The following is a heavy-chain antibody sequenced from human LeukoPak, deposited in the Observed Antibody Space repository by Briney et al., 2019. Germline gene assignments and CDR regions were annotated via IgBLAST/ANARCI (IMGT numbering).Heavy chain of an antibody. D-gene: IGHD1-26*01. CDR1: GFTFDDYA. CDR2: IKQDGSEK. CDR3: AREGIGFDY. V-gene: IGHV3-7*01. J-gene: IGHJ4*02. Sequence: PGGSLRLSCAASGFTFDDYAMHWVRQAPGKGLEWVANIKQDGSEKYYVDSVKGRFTISRDNAKNSLYLQMNSLRAEDTAVYYCAREGIGFDYWGQGTLVTVSS.